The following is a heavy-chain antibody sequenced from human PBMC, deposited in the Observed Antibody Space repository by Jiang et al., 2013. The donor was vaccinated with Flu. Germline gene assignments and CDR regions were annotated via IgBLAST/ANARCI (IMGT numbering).Heavy chain of an antibody. CDR2: ISVNNGNT. CDR3: ARVVFWSGYAGDYYYMDV. V-gene: IGHV1-18*01. J-gene: IGHJ6*03. CDR1: GRTFTTSG. D-gene: IGHD3-3*01. Sequence: KPGASVKVSCKASGRTFTTSGISWVRQAPGQGLEWMGWISVNNGNTDYAQKFQGRVTMTTDTSTSTAYMELRSLRSDDTAVYYCARVVFWSGYAGDYYYMDVWGKGTAVTVSS.